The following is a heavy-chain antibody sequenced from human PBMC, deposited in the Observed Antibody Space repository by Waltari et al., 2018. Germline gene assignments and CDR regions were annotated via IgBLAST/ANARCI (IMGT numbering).Heavy chain of an antibody. J-gene: IGHJ6*03. V-gene: IGHV4-59*01. CDR3: ARARAVGAAGYYFYYYMDV. Sequence: QVQLQESGPGLVKPSETLSLTCTVSGGSISSYYWSWIRQPPGKGLEGIGYIYYSGSTNYNPALKSRVTISVDTSKNQCSLKLSSVTAADTAVYYCARARAVGAAGYYFYYYMDVWGKGTAVTVSS. CDR2: IYYSGST. D-gene: IGHD1-26*01. CDR1: GGSISSYY.